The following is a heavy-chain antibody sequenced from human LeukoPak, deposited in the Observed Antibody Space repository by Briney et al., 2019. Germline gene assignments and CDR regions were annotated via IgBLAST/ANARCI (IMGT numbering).Heavy chain of an antibody. CDR1: GLTFSSYA. V-gene: IGHV3-30*04. CDR3: ARDRVWGSYRSIDY. CDR2: ISYDGSNK. J-gene: IGHJ4*02. Sequence: GGSLRLSCAASGLTFSSYAMHWVRQAPGKGLERVAVISYDGSNKYYADSVKGRFTISRDNSKNTLYLQMNSLRAEDTAVYYCARDRVWGSYRSIDYWGQGTLVTVSS. D-gene: IGHD3-16*02.